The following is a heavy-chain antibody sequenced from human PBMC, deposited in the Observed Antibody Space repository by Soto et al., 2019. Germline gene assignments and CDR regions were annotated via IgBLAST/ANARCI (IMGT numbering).Heavy chain of an antibody. D-gene: IGHD3-22*01. Sequence: QVQLVESGGGVVQPGRSLRLSCAASGFTFSSYGMHWVRQAPGKGLEWVAVISYDGSNKYYADSVKGRFTISRDNSKNTLYLQMNSLRAEDTAVYYCAKDRWYYYDSSGYDAFDIWGQGTMVTVSS. J-gene: IGHJ3*02. CDR1: GFTFSSYG. CDR3: AKDRWYYYDSSGYDAFDI. CDR2: ISYDGSNK. V-gene: IGHV3-30*18.